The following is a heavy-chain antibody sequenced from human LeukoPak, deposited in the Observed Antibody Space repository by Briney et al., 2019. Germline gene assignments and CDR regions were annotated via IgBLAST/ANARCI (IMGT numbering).Heavy chain of an antibody. CDR1: GGTFSSYA. CDR3: AREEPAAIGLFDY. V-gene: IGHV1-69*04. Sequence: SVKVSCKASGGTFSSYAISWVRQAPGQGLEWMGRIIPILGIANYAQKFQGRVTITADKSTSTAYMELSSLRSEDTAVYYCAREEPAAIGLFDYWGQGTLVTLSS. CDR2: IIPILGIA. J-gene: IGHJ4*02. D-gene: IGHD2-2*01.